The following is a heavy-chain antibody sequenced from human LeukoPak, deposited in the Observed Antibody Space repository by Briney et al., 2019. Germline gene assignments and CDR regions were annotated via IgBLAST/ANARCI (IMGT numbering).Heavy chain of an antibody. J-gene: IGHJ4*02. D-gene: IGHD3-3*01. CDR1: GFTFSIFP. CDR3: ARDLELSAVYYFDS. V-gene: IGHV3-30*04. CDR2: ISSGGEK. Sequence: PGGSLRLSCEASGFTFSIFPMHWVRQAPGKGLEWVALISSGGEKYYADSVKGRFTISRDNSKNMLYLQMNGLRADDTAVHYCARDLELSAVYYFDSWGQGTLVIVSS.